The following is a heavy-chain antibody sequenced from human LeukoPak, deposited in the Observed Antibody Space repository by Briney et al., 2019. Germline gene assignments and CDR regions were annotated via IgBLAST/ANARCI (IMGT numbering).Heavy chain of an antibody. Sequence: SVKVSCKASGGTFSSYAISWVRQAPGQGLEWMGGIIPIFDTANYAQKFQGRVTITADESTSTAYMELSSLRSEDTAVYYCARDYGVPGTTPFFDYWGQGTLVTVSS. CDR3: ARDYGVPGTTPFFDY. D-gene: IGHD1-1*01. CDR1: GGTFSSYA. V-gene: IGHV1-69*13. CDR2: IIPIFDTA. J-gene: IGHJ4*02.